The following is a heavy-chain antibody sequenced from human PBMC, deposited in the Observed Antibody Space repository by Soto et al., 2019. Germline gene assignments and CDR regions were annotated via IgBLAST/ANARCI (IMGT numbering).Heavy chain of an antibody. CDR3: AKDLSVKSYYYYYGMDV. V-gene: IGHV3-30*18. D-gene: IGHD3-16*02. CDR1: GFTFSSYG. Sequence: GSLRLSCAASGFTFSSYGMHWVRQAPGKGLEWVAVISYDGSNKYYADSVKGRFTISRDNSKNTLYLQMNSLRAEDTAVYYCAKDLSVKSYYYYYGMDVWGQGTTVTVS. J-gene: IGHJ6*02. CDR2: ISYDGSNK.